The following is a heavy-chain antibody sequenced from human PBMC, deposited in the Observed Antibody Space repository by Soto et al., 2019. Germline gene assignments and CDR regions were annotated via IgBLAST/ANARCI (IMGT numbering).Heavy chain of an antibody. J-gene: IGHJ4*02. D-gene: IGHD5-12*01. V-gene: IGHV3-48*02. CDR1: GFTFSRYS. CDR2: IDSSSKTI. CDR3: ARGGVATIFGDS. Sequence: GGSLRLSCAASGFTFSRYSMNWGRQAPGKGLEWLSYIDSSSKTIYYADSVKGRFIISRDKAKNSLYLQMNSLRDEDTAVYYCARGGVATIFGDSWGQGTLVTVSS.